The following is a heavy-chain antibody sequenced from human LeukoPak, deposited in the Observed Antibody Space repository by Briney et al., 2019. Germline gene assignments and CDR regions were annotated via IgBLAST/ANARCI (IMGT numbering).Heavy chain of an antibody. Sequence: GGSLRLSCAASGFTFSSYWVHWVRQARGKGLVWVSRINSDGSSTSYADSVKGRFTISRDNAKNTLYLQMNSLRAEDTGVYYCAIMNIAVAGMWGQGTLVTVSS. CDR1: GFTFSSYW. D-gene: IGHD6-19*01. CDR3: AIMNIAVAGM. V-gene: IGHV3-74*01. CDR2: INSDGSST. J-gene: IGHJ4*02.